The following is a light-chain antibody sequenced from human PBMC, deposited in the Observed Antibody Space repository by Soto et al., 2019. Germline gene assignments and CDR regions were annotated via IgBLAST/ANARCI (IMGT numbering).Light chain of an antibody. V-gene: IGLV2-14*03. J-gene: IGLJ2*01. Sequence: QSVLTQPASVSGSPGQSITISCTGTTNDVGGYNYVSWYQQHPGNAPKLMIYDVNNHPSGVSNRFSGSKSGNTASLTISGLQAEDEADYYCSSYTSSSIRVFGGGTKLTVL. CDR2: DVN. CDR3: SSYTSSSIRV. CDR1: TNDVGGYNY.